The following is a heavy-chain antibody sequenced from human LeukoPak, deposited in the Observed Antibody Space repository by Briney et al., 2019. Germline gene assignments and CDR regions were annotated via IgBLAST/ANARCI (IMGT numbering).Heavy chain of an antibody. CDR3: ARHVGYSSGWSDY. D-gene: IGHD6-19*01. V-gene: IGHV4-38-2*01. CDR2: MYYSGST. J-gene: IGHJ4*02. Sequence: SETLSLTCAVSGYSISSGYYWGWIRPPPGKGLEWIGSMYYSGSTRYNPSLKSRVTIYVDTSKNQFSLKLSSVTAADTAVYYCARHVGYSSGWSDYWGQGTLVTVSS. CDR1: GYSISSGYY.